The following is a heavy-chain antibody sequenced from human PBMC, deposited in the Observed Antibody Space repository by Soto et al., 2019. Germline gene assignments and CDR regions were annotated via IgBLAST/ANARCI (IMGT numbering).Heavy chain of an antibody. CDR1: GFTFDDYA. CDR3: AKLRVRGVNYLAFDY. Sequence: GGSLRLSCAASGFTFDDYAMHWVRQAPGKGLEWVSGISWNSGSIGYADSVKGRFTISRDNAKNSLYLQMNSLRAEDTALYYCAKLRVRGVNYLAFDYWGQGTLVTVSS. D-gene: IGHD3-10*01. J-gene: IGHJ4*02. CDR2: ISWNSGSI. V-gene: IGHV3-9*01.